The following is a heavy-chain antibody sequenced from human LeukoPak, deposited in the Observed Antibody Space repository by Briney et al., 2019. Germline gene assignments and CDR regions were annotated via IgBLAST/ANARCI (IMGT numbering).Heavy chain of an antibody. J-gene: IGHJ4*02. Sequence: GGSLRLSCAASGFTFSSYAMHWVRQAPGKGLEWVAVISYDGSNKYYADSVKGRFTISRDNSKNTLYLQMNSLRAKDTAVYYCARGILRCFDWLWNFDYWGQGTLVTVSS. D-gene: IGHD3-9*01. V-gene: IGHV3-30*01. CDR2: ISYDGSNK. CDR3: ARGILRCFDWLWNFDY. CDR1: GFTFSSYA.